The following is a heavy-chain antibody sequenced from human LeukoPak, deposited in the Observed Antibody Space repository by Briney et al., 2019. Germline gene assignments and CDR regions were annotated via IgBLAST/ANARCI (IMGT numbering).Heavy chain of an antibody. V-gene: IGHV4-59*01. J-gene: IGHJ4*02. CDR3: ATRRSGSGWSFDF. CDR2: IHYSETT. D-gene: IGHD6-19*01. Sequence: KTSETLSLTCTVSGGSINIYYWSWIRQPPGKGLEWIGYIHYSETTNYNPSLKSRATISVDTPKKQFSLMLSSVTAADTAVYYCATRRSGSGWSFDFWGQGTLVTVSS. CDR1: GGSINIYY.